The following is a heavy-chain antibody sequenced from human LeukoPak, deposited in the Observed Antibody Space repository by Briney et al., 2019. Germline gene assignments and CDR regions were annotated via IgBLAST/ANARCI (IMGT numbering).Heavy chain of an antibody. CDR2: INHSGST. CDR1: GGSFSGYY. V-gene: IGHV4-34*01. CDR3: AKSNGYGLVDI. Sequence: KPSETLSLTCAVYGGSFSGYYWSWIRQPPGKGLEWIGEINHSGSTNYTPSLKSRVTISVDTSKNQFSLKLSSVTAADTAVYYCAKSNGYGLVDIWGQGTMVTVSS. J-gene: IGHJ3*02. D-gene: IGHD3-10*01.